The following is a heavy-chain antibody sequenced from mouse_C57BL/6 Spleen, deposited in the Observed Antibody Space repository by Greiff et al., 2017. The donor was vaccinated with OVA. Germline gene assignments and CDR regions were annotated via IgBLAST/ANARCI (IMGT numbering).Heavy chain of an antibody. Sequence: EVQGVESGGGLVQPGGSMKLSCAASGFTFSDAWMDWVRQSPEKGLEWVAEIRNKANNHATYYAESVKGRFTISRDDSKSSVYLQMNSLRAEDTGIYYCTSRYYYGGYWYFDVWGTGTTGTVSA. D-gene: IGHD1-1*01. CDR1: GFTFSDAW. J-gene: IGHJ1*03. CDR2: IRNKANNHAT. CDR3: TSRYYYGGYWYFDV. V-gene: IGHV6-6*01.